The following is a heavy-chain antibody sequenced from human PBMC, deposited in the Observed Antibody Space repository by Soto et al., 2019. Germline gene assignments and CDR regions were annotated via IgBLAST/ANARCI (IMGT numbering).Heavy chain of an antibody. V-gene: IGHV4-59*01. CDR3: ARDSYIAAAGRWFDP. CDR2: IYYSGST. CDR1: GGSISSYY. D-gene: IGHD6-13*01. Sequence: SETLSLTCTVSGGSISSYYWSWIRQPPGKGLEWIGYIYYSGSTNYNPSLKSRVTISVDTSKNQFSLKLSSVTAADTAVYYCARDSYIAAAGRWFDPWGQGTLVTVSS. J-gene: IGHJ5*02.